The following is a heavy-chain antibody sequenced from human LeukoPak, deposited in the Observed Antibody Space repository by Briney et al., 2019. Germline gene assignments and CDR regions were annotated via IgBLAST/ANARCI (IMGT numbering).Heavy chain of an antibody. D-gene: IGHD3-22*01. CDR2: ISSGGTTI. V-gene: IGHV3-48*03. J-gene: IGHJ4*02. CDR3: ARDGDYYDSSGYRY. CDR1: GFTFSSYE. Sequence: GGSLRLSCAASGFTFSSYEMMWVRQAPGKGLEWVSYISSGGTTIYYADSVKGRFTISRDNAKTSLYLQMNSLRAEDTAVYYCARDGDYYDSSGYRYWGQGTLVTVSS.